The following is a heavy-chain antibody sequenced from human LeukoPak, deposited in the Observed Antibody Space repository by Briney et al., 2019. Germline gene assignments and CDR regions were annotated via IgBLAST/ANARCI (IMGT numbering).Heavy chain of an antibody. CDR3: ARGPYRALYYYETNHRGRPVAFDI. CDR1: GGSFSGYY. V-gene: IGHV4-34*01. CDR2: INHSGST. J-gene: IGHJ3*02. Sequence: SETLSLTCAVYGGSFSGYYWSWIRQPPGKGLEWIGEINHSGSTNYNPSLKSRVTISVDTSKNQFSLKLSSVTAADTAVYYCARGPYRALYYYETNHRGRPVAFDIWGQGTVVTVSS. D-gene: IGHD3-22*01.